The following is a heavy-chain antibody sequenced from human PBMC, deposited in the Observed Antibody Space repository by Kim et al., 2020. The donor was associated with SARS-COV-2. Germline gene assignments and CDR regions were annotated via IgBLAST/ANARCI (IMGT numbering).Heavy chain of an antibody. D-gene: IGHD1-1*01. Sequence: SVKGRFTISRDDSKNTAYLEMTGLKTEDTAVYYCTRIPATTLAFWDAFDIWGQGTMVTVSS. V-gene: IGHV3-73*01. CDR3: TRIPATTLAFWDAFDI. J-gene: IGHJ3*02.